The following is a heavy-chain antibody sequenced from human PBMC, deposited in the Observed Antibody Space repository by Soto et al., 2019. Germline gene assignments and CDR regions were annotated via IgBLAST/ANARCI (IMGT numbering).Heavy chain of an antibody. Sequence: PGGSLRLSCAASGFSVGGNPMTWVRQAPGKGLEWVAVIHTGGATFYADPVKGRFTISRDNYKNTVYLQMNSLTVGDTAMYFCARGVNDDSWGQGTLVTVSS. V-gene: IGHV3-53*01. CDR1: GFSVGGNP. J-gene: IGHJ4*02. D-gene: IGHD1-1*01. CDR3: ARGVNDDS. CDR2: IHTGGAT.